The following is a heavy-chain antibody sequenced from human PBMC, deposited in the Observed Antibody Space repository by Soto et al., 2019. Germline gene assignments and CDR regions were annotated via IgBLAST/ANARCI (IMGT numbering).Heavy chain of an antibody. CDR2: IYYSGST. V-gene: IGHV4-59*01. CDR1: GGSISSYY. J-gene: IGHJ6*02. Sequence: SETLSLTCTVSGGSISSYYWSWIRQPPGKGLEWIGYIYYSGSTNYNPSLKSRVTISVDTSKNQVSLKLSSVTAADTAVYYCARDYYCSGGDHYDVIYVCGQRTTVT. D-gene: IGHD3-10*01. CDR3: ARDYYCSGGDHYDVIYV.